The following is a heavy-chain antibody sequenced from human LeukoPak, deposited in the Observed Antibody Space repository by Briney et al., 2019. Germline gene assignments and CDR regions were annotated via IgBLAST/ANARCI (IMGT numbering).Heavy chain of an antibody. D-gene: IGHD6-6*01. CDR2: ISSSGSTI. CDR3: ARDSPRYSSSAYYYYGMDV. Sequence: NTGGSLRLSCAASGFTFSDYYMSWIRQAPGKGLEWVSYISSSGSTIYYADSVKGRFTISRDNAKNSLYLQMNSLRAEDTAVYYCARDSPRYSSSAYYYYGMDVWGQGTTVTVSS. CDR1: GFTFSDYY. J-gene: IGHJ6*02. V-gene: IGHV3-11*04.